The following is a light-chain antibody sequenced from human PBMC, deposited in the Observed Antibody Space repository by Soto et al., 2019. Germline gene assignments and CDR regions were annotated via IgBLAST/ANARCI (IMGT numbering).Light chain of an antibody. CDR2: EVS. J-gene: IGLJ2*01. CDR3: SSYTSSSTLV. V-gene: IGLV2-14*01. Sequence: QSALTQPASVSGSPGQSITISCTGTSSDVGGYNYVSWYQQHPGKAPKLMIYEVSNRPSGVSNRFSGSTSGNTASLTISGLQGEDEADYYCSSYTSSSTLVFGGGTKLTVL. CDR1: SSDVGGYNY.